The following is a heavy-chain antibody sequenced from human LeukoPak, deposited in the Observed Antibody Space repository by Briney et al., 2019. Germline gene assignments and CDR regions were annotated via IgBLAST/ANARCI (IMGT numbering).Heavy chain of an antibody. CDR2: INHSGST. J-gene: IGHJ4*02. V-gene: IGHV4-34*01. CDR1: GGSFSGYY. Sequence: PSETLSLTCAVYGGSFSGYYWSWIRQPPGKGLEWIGEINHSGSTNYNPSLKSRVTISVDTSKNQFSLKLSSVTAADTAVYYCARDGDTAMAEPYYFDYWGQGTLVTVSS. CDR3: ARDGDTAMAEPYYFDY. D-gene: IGHD5-18*01.